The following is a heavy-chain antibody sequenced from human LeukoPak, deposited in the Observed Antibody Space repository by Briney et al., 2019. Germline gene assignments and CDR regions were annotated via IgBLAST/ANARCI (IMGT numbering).Heavy chain of an antibody. J-gene: IGHJ3*02. CDR1: GGSFSGYY. CDR3: ARVRGAYCSGGNCYLDAFDI. CDR2: INHSGST. Sequence: SETLSLTCAVYGGSFSGYYWSWIRQPPGKGLEWIGEINHSGSTNYNPSLKSRVTISVDTSKNQFSLKLSSVTAADTAVYYCARVRGAYCSGGNCYLDAFDIWGQGTMVTVSS. D-gene: IGHD2-15*01. V-gene: IGHV4-34*01.